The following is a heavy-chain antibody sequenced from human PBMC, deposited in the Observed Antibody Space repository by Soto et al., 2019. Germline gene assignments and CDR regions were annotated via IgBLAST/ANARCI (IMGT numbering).Heavy chain of an antibody. CDR2: IYYTGNT. CDR1: GVSINTGGRF. Sequence: QVQLQESGPGLVKPSQTLSLTCTVSGVSINTGGRFWSWVRQLPGKGLEWIGYIYYTGNTGYNPSLQRRLTLSVATSTTPSSLPLRSVTAAAPALYSCALALRPTGTPGYFYFALCGRGPLVTVSS. V-gene: IGHV4-31*03. J-gene: IGHJ2*01. CDR3: ALALRPTGTPGYFYFAL. D-gene: IGHD2-8*02.